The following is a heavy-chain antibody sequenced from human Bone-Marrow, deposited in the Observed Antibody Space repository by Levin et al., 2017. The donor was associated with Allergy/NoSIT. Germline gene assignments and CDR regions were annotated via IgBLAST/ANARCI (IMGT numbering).Heavy chain of an antibody. J-gene: IGHJ4*02. Sequence: GGSLRLSCIVSGFILSNYDITWVRQAPGKGLEWVSGTSGGGGSPYYADSVKGRFTTTGDKSRNTVYLQMNDLRVEDTAIYYCAKEKWLQFGAPVAYWGQGTLVTVSS. V-gene: IGHV3-23*01. CDR2: TSGGGGSP. CDR3: AKEKWLQFGAPVAY. D-gene: IGHD5-24*01. CDR1: GFILSNYD.